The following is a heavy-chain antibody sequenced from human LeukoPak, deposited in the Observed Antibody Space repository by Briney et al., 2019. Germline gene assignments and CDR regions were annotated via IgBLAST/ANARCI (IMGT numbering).Heavy chain of an antibody. V-gene: IGHV3-9*03. D-gene: IGHD2-2*01. J-gene: IGHJ4*02. CDR1: GFTFDDYA. Sequence: QPGGSLRLSCAASGFTFDDYAMHWVRQAPGKGLEWVSGISWNSGSIGYADSVKGRFTISRDNAKNSLYLQMNSLRAEDMALYYCAKDLAYRGVPAAPDYWGQGTLVTVSS. CDR3: AKDLAYRGVPAAPDY. CDR2: ISWNSGSI.